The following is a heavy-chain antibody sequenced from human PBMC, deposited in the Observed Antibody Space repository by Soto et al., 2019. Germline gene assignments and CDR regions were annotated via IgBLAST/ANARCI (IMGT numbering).Heavy chain of an antibody. CDR1: GFTFIESP. V-gene: IGHV3-48*02. Sequence: PGGALRGSCAASGFTFIESPMNWVRQRPGRGLEWISNIRSDNGKTYYADSVKGRFTVSRDDAKNSLYLQMNSLRDDDTAVYYCARDLFWAFDYWGQGALFPVSS. CDR2: IRSDNGKT. J-gene: IGHJ4*02. CDR3: ARDLFWAFDY. D-gene: IGHD3-3*01.